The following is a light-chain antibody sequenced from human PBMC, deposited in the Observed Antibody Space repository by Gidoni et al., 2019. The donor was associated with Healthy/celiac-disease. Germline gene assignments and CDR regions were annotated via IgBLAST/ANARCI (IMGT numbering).Light chain of an antibody. CDR2: WAS. Sequence: DLVMTQSPDSLAVSLGERATINCKSRQSVLYSSNNKNYLAWYEQKPGQPPKLLIYWASTRESGVPDRFSGSGSGTDFTLTISSLQAEDVAVYYCQQYYSTPPTFGGGTKVEIK. J-gene: IGKJ4*01. V-gene: IGKV4-1*01. CDR3: QQYYSTPPT. CDR1: QSVLYSSNNKNY.